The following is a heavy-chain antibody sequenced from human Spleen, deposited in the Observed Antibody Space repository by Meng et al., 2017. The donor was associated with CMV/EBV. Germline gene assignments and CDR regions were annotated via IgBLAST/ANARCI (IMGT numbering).Heavy chain of an antibody. CDR2: IYPGDSDT. D-gene: IGHD3-3*01. CDR3: ARFGNYYDFWYDH. CDR1: GYSFTSCW. Sequence: GGSLRLSCKGFGYSFTSCWIGWVRQMPGKGLEWMGIIYPGDSDTRYSPSFQGQVTISADMSISTAYLQWSSLKASDTAMYYCARFGNYYDFWYDHWGQGTLVTVSS. J-gene: IGHJ4*02. V-gene: IGHV5-51*01.